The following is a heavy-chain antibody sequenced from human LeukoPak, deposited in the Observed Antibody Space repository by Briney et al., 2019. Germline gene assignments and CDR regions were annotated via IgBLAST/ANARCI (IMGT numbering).Heavy chain of an antibody. CDR3: AREEYKGFDY. CDR2: ITSSSSYI. CDR1: GFTFSSYT. D-gene: IGHD2/OR15-2a*01. J-gene: IGHJ4*02. V-gene: IGHV3-21*05. Sequence: GGSLRLSCAASGFTFSSYTMTWVRQAPGKGLEWVSYITSSSSYIYYADSVKGRFTISRDNAKNSLYLQMNSLRAEDTAVYYCAREEYKGFDYWGQGTLVTVSS.